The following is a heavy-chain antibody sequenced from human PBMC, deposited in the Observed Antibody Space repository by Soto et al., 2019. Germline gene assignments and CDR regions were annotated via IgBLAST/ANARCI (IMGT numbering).Heavy chain of an antibody. CDR3: AKEQYYDRGTDY. CDR1: GFPFSNFA. J-gene: IGHJ4*02. Sequence: GGSLRLSCAASGFPFSNFAMNWIRQAPGKGLEWISSIDANAGSTYYADSVKGRFTVSRDNSKNTVFLHMNSLRADDTAIYYCAKEQYYDRGTDYWGQGPLVTVSS. V-gene: IGHV3-23*01. CDR2: IDANAGST. D-gene: IGHD3-22*01.